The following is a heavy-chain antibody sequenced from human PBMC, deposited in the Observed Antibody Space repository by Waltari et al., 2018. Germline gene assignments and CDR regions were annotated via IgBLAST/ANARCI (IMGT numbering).Heavy chain of an antibody. CDR1: GGSFSGYY. V-gene: IGHV4-34*01. CDR3: ARGTVTIDY. CDR2: INHSGST. J-gene: IGHJ4*02. Sequence: QVQLQQWGAGLLKPSETLSLTCAVYGGSFSGYYWSWIRQPPGKGLEWIGEINHSGSTNYNPALKGRVTITVDTSKNQFSLKLSSVTAADTAVYYCARGTVTIDYWGQGTLVTVSS. D-gene: IGHD1-7*01.